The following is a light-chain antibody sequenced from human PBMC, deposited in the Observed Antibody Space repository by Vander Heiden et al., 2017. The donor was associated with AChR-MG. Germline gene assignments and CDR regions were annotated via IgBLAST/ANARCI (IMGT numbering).Light chain of an antibody. CDR2: GAF. V-gene: IGKV1-39*01. CDR1: ESISRY. Sequence: DIQMTQFPTSLSASVGDRVTITCRASESISRYLNWYQQKPGEAPKLLIFGAFALHTGVPSRFSGDGSGTDFTLTITRLQSEDFASYYCQQRDRAPLTFGPGTKV. J-gene: IGKJ3*01. CDR3: QQRDRAPLT.